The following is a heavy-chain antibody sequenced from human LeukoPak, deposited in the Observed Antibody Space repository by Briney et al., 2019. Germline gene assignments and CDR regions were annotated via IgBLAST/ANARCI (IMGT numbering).Heavy chain of an antibody. Sequence: ASVKVSCKASGYTFTSYGISWVRQAPGQGLEWMGWISAYNGNTNYAQKLQGRVTMTTDTSTSTAYMELRSLRSDDTAVYYCARARYCSGGSSRPPGWFDPWGQGTLVTVSS. CDR1: GYTFTSYG. CDR2: ISAYNGNT. CDR3: ARARYCSGGSSRPPGWFDP. D-gene: IGHD2-15*01. V-gene: IGHV1-18*04. J-gene: IGHJ5*02.